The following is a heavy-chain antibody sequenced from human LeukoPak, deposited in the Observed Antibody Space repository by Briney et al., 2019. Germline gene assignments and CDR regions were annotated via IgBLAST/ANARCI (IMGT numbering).Heavy chain of an antibody. CDR1: GFTFSSYS. Sequence: PGGSLRLSCAASGFTFSSYSMNWVRQAPGKGLEWVSSISNSRSYIYYADSVKGRFTISRDNAKNSLYLQMNSLRAEDTAVYYCAMTYYYDSIDATPFDYWGQGTLVTGSS. D-gene: IGHD3-22*01. CDR2: ISNSRSYI. J-gene: IGHJ4*02. CDR3: AMTYYYDSIDATPFDY. V-gene: IGHV3-21*01.